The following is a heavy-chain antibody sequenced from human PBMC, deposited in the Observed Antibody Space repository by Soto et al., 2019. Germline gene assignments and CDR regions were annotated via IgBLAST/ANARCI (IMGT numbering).Heavy chain of an antibody. J-gene: IGHJ4*02. V-gene: IGHV3-48*03. CDR1: GFTFSSYE. D-gene: IGHD3-3*01. CDR2: ISSSGSTI. CDR3: ARGPPEPNYDFWSGYFY. Sequence: VQLVESGGGLVQPGGSLRLSCAASGFTFSSYEMNWVRQAPGKGLEWVSYISSSGSTIYYADSVKGRFTISRDNAKNSLYLQMNSLRAEDTAVYYCARGPPEPNYDFWSGYFYWGQGTLVTVSS.